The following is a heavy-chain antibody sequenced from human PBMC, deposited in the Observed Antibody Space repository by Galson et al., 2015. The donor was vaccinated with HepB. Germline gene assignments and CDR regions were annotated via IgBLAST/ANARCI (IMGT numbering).Heavy chain of an antibody. CDR3: ARDRPFYCTNGVCMGMDV. CDR2: ISSSGSTI. D-gene: IGHD2-8*01. Sequence: SLRLSCAASGFTFSDYYMSWIRQAPGKGLEWVSYISSSGSTIYCADSVKGRFTISRDNAKNSLYLQMNSLRAEDTAVYYCARDRPFYCTNGVCMGMDVWGQGTTVTVSS. J-gene: IGHJ6*02. CDR1: GFTFSDYY. V-gene: IGHV3-11*01.